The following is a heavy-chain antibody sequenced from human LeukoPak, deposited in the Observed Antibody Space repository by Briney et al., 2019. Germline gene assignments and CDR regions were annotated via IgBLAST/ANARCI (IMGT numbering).Heavy chain of an antibody. J-gene: IGHJ4*02. CDR1: GGTFSSYA. CDR2: IIPIFGAA. Sequence: SVKVSCKASGGTFSSYAISWVRQAPGQGLEWVGGIIPIFGAANYAQKFQGRVTITADESTSTAYMELSSLRSEDTAVYYCARMGHYGDPARRDYWGQGTLVTVSS. V-gene: IGHV1-69*13. CDR3: ARMGHYGDPARRDY. D-gene: IGHD4-17*01.